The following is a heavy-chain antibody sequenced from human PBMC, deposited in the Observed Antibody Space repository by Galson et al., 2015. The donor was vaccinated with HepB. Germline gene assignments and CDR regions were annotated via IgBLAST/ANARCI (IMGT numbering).Heavy chain of an antibody. CDR3: AKGVVWGSAARNYGMDV. Sequence: SLRLSCAVSGFTFSYYAMSWVRQAPGKGLEWVSAITPSRDNPYSADSLKGRFTISRDNSQNTLFLQMNSLRADDTAIYFCAKGVVWGSAARNYGMDVWGQGTTVTVSS. V-gene: IGHV3-23*01. CDR2: ITPSRDNP. CDR1: GFTFSYYA. J-gene: IGHJ6*02. D-gene: IGHD7-27*01.